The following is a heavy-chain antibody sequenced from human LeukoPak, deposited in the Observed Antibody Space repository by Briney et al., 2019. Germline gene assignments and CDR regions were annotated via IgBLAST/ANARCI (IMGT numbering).Heavy chain of an antibody. J-gene: IGHJ3*02. Sequence: SETLSLTCAVYGGSFSGYYWSWIRQPPGKGLEWIGEINHSGSTNYNPSLKSRVTISVDTSKNQFSLKLSSVTAADTAVYYCARGADYVWGSYRASLHRGAFDIWGQGTMVTVSS. D-gene: IGHD3-16*02. V-gene: IGHV4-34*01. CDR2: INHSGST. CDR3: ARGADYVWGSYRASLHRGAFDI. CDR1: GGSFSGYY.